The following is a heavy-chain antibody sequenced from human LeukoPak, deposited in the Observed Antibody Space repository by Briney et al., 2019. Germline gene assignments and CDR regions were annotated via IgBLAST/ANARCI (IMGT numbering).Heavy chain of an antibody. Sequence: PSETLSLTCAVYGGSFSGYYWSWIRQPPGKGLEWIGEINHSGSTNYNPSLKSRVTISVGTSKNQFYMKLRSVTAADTAVYYCARFHTMVVTAGLLDYWGQGTLVTVSS. CDR1: GGSFSGYY. V-gene: IGHV4-34*01. CDR3: ARFHTMVVTAGLLDY. CDR2: INHSGST. J-gene: IGHJ4*02. D-gene: IGHD2-21*02.